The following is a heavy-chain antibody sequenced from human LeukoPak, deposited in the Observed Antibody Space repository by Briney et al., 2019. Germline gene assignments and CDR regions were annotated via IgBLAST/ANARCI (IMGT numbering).Heavy chain of an antibody. CDR3: AGGSSFDGYCSAGACDAGYYDS. CDR1: GESFSAYF. D-gene: IGHD2-15*01. V-gene: IGHV4-34*01. J-gene: IGHJ4*02. Sequence: SETLSLTCAVSGESFSAYFWNWVRQAPGKRLEYIGEINHRGSSQYNPSLKTRGTLSVDTCKNQISQKLTCVTAADTAVYFCAGGSSFDGYCSAGACDAGYYDSWGQGTPVPVSS. CDR2: INHRGSS.